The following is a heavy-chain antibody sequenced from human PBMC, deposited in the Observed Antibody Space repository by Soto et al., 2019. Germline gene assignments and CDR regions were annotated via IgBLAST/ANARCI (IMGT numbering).Heavy chain of an antibody. CDR3: ARWVEVSLDYFDS. V-gene: IGHV4-30-2*05. D-gene: IGHD2-15*01. CDR1: GGSISSGGYS. J-gene: IGHJ4*02. CDR2: IYHGGRT. Sequence: PSETLSLTCAVSGGSISSGGYSWSWIRQPPGKGLEWIGYIYHGGRTYYNPSLKSRVSISVDTSKSQFSLHLSSVTAADTAVYYCARWVEVSLDYFDSWGQGTPVTVSS.